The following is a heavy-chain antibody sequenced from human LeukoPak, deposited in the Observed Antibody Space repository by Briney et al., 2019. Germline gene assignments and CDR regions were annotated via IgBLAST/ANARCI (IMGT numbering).Heavy chain of an antibody. D-gene: IGHD2-15*01. CDR2: IWYDGSNK. V-gene: IGHV3-33*08. CDR3: ARDIGLEDV. J-gene: IGHJ6*04. Sequence: GGSLGLSCAASGFTFSSYGMHWVRQAPGKGLEWVAVIWYDGSNKYYADSVKGRFTISRDNSKNTLYLQMNSLRAEDTAVYYCARDIGLEDVWGKGTTVTVSS. CDR1: GFTFSSYG.